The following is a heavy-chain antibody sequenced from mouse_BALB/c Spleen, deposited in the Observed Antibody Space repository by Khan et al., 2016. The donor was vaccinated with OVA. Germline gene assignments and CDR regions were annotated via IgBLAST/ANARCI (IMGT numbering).Heavy chain of an antibody. CDR1: GFSLTSYG. V-gene: IGHV2-2*02. Sequence: QMQLEELGPGLVQPSQSLSITCTVSGFSLTSYGVHWVRQSPGKGLEWLGVIWSGGSTDYNAAFISRLSISKDNSKSQVFFKMNSLQANDTAIYYCARIFIGTTDYAMDYWGQGTSVTGSS. CDR2: IWSGGST. J-gene: IGHJ4*01. D-gene: IGHD2-14*01. CDR3: ARIFIGTTDYAMDY.